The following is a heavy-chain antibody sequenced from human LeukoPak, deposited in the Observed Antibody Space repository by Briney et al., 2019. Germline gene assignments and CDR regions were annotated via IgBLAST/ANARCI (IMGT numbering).Heavy chain of an antibody. D-gene: IGHD3-22*01. CDR1: GYSISSGYY. Sequence: SETLSLTCTVSGYSISSGYYWGWIRQPPGKGLEWIGSIYHSGSTYYNPSLKSRVTISVDTSKNQFSLKLSSVTAADTAVYYCARDDYYDSSGYWSHAFDIWGQGTMVTVSS. CDR3: ARDDYYDSSGYWSHAFDI. CDR2: IYHSGST. V-gene: IGHV4-38-2*02. J-gene: IGHJ3*02.